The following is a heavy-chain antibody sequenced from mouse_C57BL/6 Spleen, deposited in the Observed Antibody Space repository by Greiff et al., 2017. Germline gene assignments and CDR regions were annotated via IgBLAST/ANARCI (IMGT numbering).Heavy chain of an antibody. CDR2: ISDGGSYT. CDR3: ARSYGSSYAMDY. D-gene: IGHD1-1*01. CDR1: GFTFSSYA. V-gene: IGHV5-4*01. J-gene: IGHJ4*01. Sequence: EVQVVESGGGLVKPGGSLKLSCAASGFTFSSYAMSWVRQTPEKRLEWVATISDGGSYTYYPDNVKGRFTISRDNAKNNLYLQMSHLKSEDTAMYYCARSYGSSYAMDYWGQGTSVTVSS.